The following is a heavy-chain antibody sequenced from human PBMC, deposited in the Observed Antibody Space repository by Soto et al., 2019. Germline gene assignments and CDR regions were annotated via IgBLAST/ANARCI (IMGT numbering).Heavy chain of an antibody. CDR2: IDSAGNT. D-gene: IGHD1-26*01. CDR3: ARDFVVGGPTINYYYGMDV. J-gene: IGHJ6*02. Sequence: GGSLRLSCAASGFTFSTYALAWVRQAPGKGLEWVSIIDSAGNTYYADSVKGRFTISRDNSKNTLYLQMNSLGAEDTAVYYCARDFVVGGPTINYYYGMDVWGQGTTVTVS. CDR1: GFTFSTYA. V-gene: IGHV3-66*01.